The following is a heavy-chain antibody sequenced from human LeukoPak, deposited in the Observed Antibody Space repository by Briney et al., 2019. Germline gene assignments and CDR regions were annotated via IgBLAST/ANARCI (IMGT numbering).Heavy chain of an antibody. V-gene: IGHV3-21*01. CDR2: ISSSSSYI. J-gene: IGHJ4*02. CDR1: GFTFSSYS. CDR3: ARDREGSSFFDH. Sequence: KPGGSLRLSCAASGFTFSSYSMNWVRQAPGKGLEWVSSISSSSSYIYYADSVKGRFTISRDNAKNSLYLQMNSLRAEDTAVYYCARDREGSSFFDHWGQGTLVTVSS. D-gene: IGHD6-6*01.